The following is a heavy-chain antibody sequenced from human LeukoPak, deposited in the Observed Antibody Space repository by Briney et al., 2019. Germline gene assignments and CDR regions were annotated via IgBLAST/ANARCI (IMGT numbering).Heavy chain of an antibody. J-gene: IGHJ3*02. D-gene: IGHD3-22*01. V-gene: IGHV4-34*01. Sequence: PSETLSLTCAVYGGSFSGYYWSWIRQPPGKGLEWIGEINHSGSTNYNPSLKSRVTISVDTSKNQFSLKLSSVTAADTAVYYCARPYYDSSGYYPPVAFDIWGQGTMVTVSS. CDR3: ARPYYDSSGYYPPVAFDI. CDR1: GGSFSGYY. CDR2: INHSGST.